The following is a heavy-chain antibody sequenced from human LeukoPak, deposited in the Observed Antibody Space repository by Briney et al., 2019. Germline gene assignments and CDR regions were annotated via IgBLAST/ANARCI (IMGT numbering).Heavy chain of an antibody. CDR1: GGSTSSSSYY. CDR3: GRLFYDFWSGHYYYYMDV. CDR2: IYYSGST. V-gene: IGHV4-39*01. D-gene: IGHD3-3*01. Sequence: SETLSPTCTVSGGSTSSSSYYWGWIRQPPGKGLEWIGSIYYSGSTYYNPSLKSRVTISVDTSKNQFSLKLSSVTAADTAVYYCGRLFYDFWSGHYYYYMDVWGKGTTVTVSS. J-gene: IGHJ6*03.